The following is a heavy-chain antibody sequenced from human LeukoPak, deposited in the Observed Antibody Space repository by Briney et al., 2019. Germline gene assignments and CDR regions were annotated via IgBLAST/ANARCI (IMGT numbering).Heavy chain of an antibody. CDR3: TTLSTVTTAGDAFDI. Sequence: GGSLRLSCAASGFTFSNAWMSWVGQAPGKGLEWVGRIKSKTDGGTTDYAAPVKGRFTISRDDSKNTLYLQMNSLKTEDTALYYCTTLSTVTTAGDAFDIWGQGTMVTVSS. CDR2: IKSKTDGGTT. J-gene: IGHJ3*02. V-gene: IGHV3-15*01. D-gene: IGHD4-17*01. CDR1: GFTFSNAW.